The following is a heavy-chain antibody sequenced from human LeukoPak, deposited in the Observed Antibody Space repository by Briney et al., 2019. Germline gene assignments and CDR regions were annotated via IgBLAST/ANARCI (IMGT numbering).Heavy chain of an antibody. Sequence: GGSLRLSCAASGFAVSSKYMNWVRQAPGKGLEWVTVIYLDGRADYADSEKGRFTISSDNSKNTVYLQMNSLKDEDTAVYYCARDAETSLANWGQGTLVTVSP. D-gene: IGHD5-24*01. CDR2: IYLDGRA. J-gene: IGHJ4*02. CDR3: ARDAETSLAN. CDR1: GFAVSSKY. V-gene: IGHV3-66*01.